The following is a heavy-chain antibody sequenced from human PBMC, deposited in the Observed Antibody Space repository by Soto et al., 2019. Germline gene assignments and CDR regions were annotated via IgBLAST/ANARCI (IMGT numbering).Heavy chain of an antibody. V-gene: IGHV1-46*03. CDR3: ARPVSAGWFDP. CDR2: INPSGGST. CDR1: GYTFTSYY. J-gene: IGHJ5*02. Sequence: ASVKVSCKASGYTFTSYYMHWVRQAPGQGLEWMGIINPSGGSTSYAQKFQGRVTMTRDTSTGTVYMELSSLRSEDTAVYYCARPVSAGWFDPWGQGTLVTGSS. D-gene: IGHD1-26*01.